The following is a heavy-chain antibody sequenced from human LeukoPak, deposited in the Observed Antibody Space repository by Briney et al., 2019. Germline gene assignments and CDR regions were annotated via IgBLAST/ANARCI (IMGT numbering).Heavy chain of an antibody. CDR3: ASLVSPNSSSWYGRVFDY. Sequence: SETLSLTCAVSGGSISSGNWWSWVRQPPGKGLEWIGEIYHSGSTNYNPSLKSRVTISVDKSKNQFSLKLSSVTAADTAVYYCASLVSPNSSSWYGRVFDYWGQGTLVTVSS. V-gene: IGHV4-4*02. J-gene: IGHJ4*02. D-gene: IGHD6-13*01. CDR2: IYHSGST. CDR1: GGSISSGNW.